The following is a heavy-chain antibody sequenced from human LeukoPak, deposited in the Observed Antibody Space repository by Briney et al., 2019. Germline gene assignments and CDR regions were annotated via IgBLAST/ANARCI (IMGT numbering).Heavy chain of an antibody. CDR3: AKFILPLDSRGHAGAFDI. CDR1: GFTFSSSA. Sequence: PGGSLRLSCAASGFTFSSSAMSWVRQVPGKGLEWVSGISASGGSTYYADSVRGRFTISRDNSKNTLYVQMNSLRAEDTAVYYCAKFILPLDSRGHAGAFDIWGQGTMVTVSS. J-gene: IGHJ3*02. CDR2: ISASGGST. D-gene: IGHD3-22*01. V-gene: IGHV3-23*01.